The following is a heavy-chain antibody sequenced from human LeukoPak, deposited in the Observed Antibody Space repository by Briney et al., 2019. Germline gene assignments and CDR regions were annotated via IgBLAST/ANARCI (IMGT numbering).Heavy chain of an antibody. D-gene: IGHD3-22*01. V-gene: IGHV1-46*01. CDR2: INPGGGST. CDR1: GYTFTSYY. Sequence: ASVKVSCKASGYTFTSYYMHWVRQAPGQGLEWMGIINPGGGSTSYAQKFQGRVTMTRDMSTSTVYMELSSLRSEDTAVYYCARGSGYYDSSGYVDYWGQGTLVTVSS. J-gene: IGHJ4*02. CDR3: ARGSGYYDSSGYVDY.